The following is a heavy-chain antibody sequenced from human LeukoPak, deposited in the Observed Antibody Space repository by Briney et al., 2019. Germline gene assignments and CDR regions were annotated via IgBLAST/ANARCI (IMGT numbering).Heavy chain of an antibody. Sequence: ASVKVSCKASVYTLTGSNISWVRQAPGQGLEWRGWISPHTGNTDYAQKLQGRVTLTTATSSSTACMGLRSLRADATALYYCARGRPFVCWGQGSLVTVCS. V-gene: IGHV1-18*01. CDR3: ARGRPFVC. CDR1: VYTLTGSN. CDR2: ISPHTGNT. J-gene: IGHJ4*02.